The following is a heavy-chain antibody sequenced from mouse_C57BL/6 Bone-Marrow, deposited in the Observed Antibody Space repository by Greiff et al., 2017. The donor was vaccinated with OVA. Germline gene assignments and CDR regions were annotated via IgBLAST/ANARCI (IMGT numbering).Heavy chain of an antibody. CDR1: GFNIKNTY. V-gene: IGHV14-3*01. CDR3: ARDRVYYGSSYYAMDY. Sequence: VQLQQSVAELVRPGASVKLSCTASGFNIKNTYMHWVKQRPEQGLEWIGRIDPANGNTKYAPKFQGKATITADTSSNTAYLQLSSLTSEDTAMYYCARDRVYYGSSYYAMDYWGQGTSVTVSS. J-gene: IGHJ4*01. CDR2: IDPANGNT. D-gene: IGHD1-1*01.